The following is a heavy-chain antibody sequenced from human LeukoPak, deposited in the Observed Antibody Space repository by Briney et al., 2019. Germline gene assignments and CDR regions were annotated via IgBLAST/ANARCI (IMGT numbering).Heavy chain of an antibody. V-gene: IGHV4-31*03. Sequence: SETLSLTCTVSGGSISSGGYYWSWIRQHPGKGLEWIGYIYYSGSTYYNPSLKSRVTILVDTSKNQFSLKLSSVTAADTAVYYCARARIAVAGTNFDYWGQGTLVTVSS. CDR1: GGSISSGGYY. J-gene: IGHJ4*02. D-gene: IGHD6-19*01. CDR3: ARARIAVAGTNFDY. CDR2: IYYSGST.